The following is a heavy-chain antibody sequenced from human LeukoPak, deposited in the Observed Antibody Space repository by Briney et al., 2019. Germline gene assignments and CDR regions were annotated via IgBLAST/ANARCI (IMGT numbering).Heavy chain of an antibody. Sequence: GKSLRLSCAASGFTFSSYGMHWVRQAPGKGLEWVAVISYDGSNKYYADSVKGRFTISRDNSKNTLYLQMNSLRAEDTAVYYCAKDVRFLEWLLSYWGQGTLVTVSS. J-gene: IGHJ4*02. V-gene: IGHV3-30*18. CDR3: AKDVRFLEWLLSY. D-gene: IGHD3-3*01. CDR1: GFTFSSYG. CDR2: ISYDGSNK.